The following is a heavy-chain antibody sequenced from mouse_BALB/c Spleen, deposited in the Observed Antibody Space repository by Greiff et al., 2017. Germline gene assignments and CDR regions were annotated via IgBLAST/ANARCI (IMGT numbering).Heavy chain of an antibody. D-gene: IGHD2-14*01. J-gene: IGHJ2*01. Sequence: EVQLVESGGGLVKPGGSLKLSCAASGFTFSDYYMYWVRQTPEKRLEWVATISDGGSYTYYPDSVKGRFTISRDNAKNNLYLQMSSLKSEDTAMYYCARGGYDAYYFDYWGQGTTLTVSS. V-gene: IGHV5-4*02. CDR2: ISDGGSYT. CDR3: ARGGYDAYYFDY. CDR1: GFTFSDYY.